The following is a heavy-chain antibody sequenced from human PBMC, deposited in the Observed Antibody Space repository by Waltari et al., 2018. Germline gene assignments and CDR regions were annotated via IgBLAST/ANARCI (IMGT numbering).Heavy chain of an antibody. CDR3: VRLEDCTGPGGNCYSGEIFAMDV. CDR2: INHAGNN. D-gene: IGHD2-15*01. Sequence: QVQLHQWGAGRLQPSETLSLTCAVYGVSFRGYYWGWIRQPPGKGLEWIAEINHAGNNNYSPSLRSRVTLSEDASKNQFSLKLGSMTAADTAVYYCVRLEDCTGPGGNCYSGEIFAMDVWGQGTTVTVSS. V-gene: IGHV4-34*01. J-gene: IGHJ6*02. CDR1: GVSFRGYY.